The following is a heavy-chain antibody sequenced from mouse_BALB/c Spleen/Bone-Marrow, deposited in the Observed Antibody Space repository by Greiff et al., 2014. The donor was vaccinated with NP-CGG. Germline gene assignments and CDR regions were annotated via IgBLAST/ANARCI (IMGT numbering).Heavy chain of an antibody. D-gene: IGHD1-1*01. J-gene: IGHJ2*01. Sequence: VQLKESGGGLVQPGGSLILSCAASGFDFSRYWMSWARQAPGKGKEWIGEINTGSNTINYTPSLKDKFIISRDNAKKTLFLHINKLRSENTALYDCARLGYYCHFAYWGQGTTLTVPS. V-gene: IGHV4-2*02. CDR3: ARLGYYCHFAY. CDR2: INTGSNTI. CDR1: GFDFSRYW.